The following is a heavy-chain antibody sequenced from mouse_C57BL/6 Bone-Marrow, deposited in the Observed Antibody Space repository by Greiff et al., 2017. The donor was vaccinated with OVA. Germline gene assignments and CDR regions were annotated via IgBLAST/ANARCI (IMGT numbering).Heavy chain of an antibody. CDR1: GFTFNTYA. CDR3: VRDPYYYGSSPFFDY. CDR2: IRSKSSNYAT. D-gene: IGHD1-1*01. Sequence: EVQVVESGGGLVQPKGSLKLSCAASGFTFNTYAMHWVRQAPGKGLEWVARIRSKSSNYATYYADSVKDRFTISRDDSQSMLYLQMNNLKTEDTAMYYCVRDPYYYGSSPFFDYWGQGTTLTVSS. V-gene: IGHV10-3*01. J-gene: IGHJ2*01.